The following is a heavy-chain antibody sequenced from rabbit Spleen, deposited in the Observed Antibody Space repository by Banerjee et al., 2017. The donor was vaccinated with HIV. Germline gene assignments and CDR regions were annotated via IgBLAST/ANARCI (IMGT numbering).Heavy chain of an antibody. CDR1: GFSFSDRDV. D-gene: IGHD1-1*01. CDR2: IDAGSSGFT. V-gene: IGHV1S45*01. CDR3: SRDTSSSFSSYGMGL. J-gene: IGHJ6*01. Sequence: QEQLEESGGGLVKPEGSLTLTCKASGFSFSDRDVMCWVRQAPGKGLEWIACIDAGSSGFTYFATWAKGRITISKTSSTTVTLQMTSLTAADTATYFCSRDTSSSFSSYGMGLWGPGTLVTVS.